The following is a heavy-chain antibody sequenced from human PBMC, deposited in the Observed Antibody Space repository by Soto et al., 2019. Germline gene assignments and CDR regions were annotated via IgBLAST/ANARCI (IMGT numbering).Heavy chain of an antibody. CDR1: GGSISSYD. V-gene: IGHV4-59*08. D-gene: IGHD7-27*01. CDR2: IYYSGST. CDR3: ARRWGRTFDY. Sequence: QVQLQESGPGLVMPSETLSLTCTVCGGSISSYDWSWIRQPPGKGLEWIGYIYYSGSTNYNPSLKSRFTISVDTSKNQFSLKLSSVTAADTAVYYCARRWGRTFDYWGQGTLVTVSS. J-gene: IGHJ4*02.